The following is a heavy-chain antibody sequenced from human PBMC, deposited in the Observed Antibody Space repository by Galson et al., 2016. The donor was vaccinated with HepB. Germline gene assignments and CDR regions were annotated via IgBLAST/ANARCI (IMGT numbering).Heavy chain of an antibody. V-gene: IGHV3-7*01. Sequence: SLRLSCAASGFTFSKHWMTWVRQAPGKGLEWVANIKEDGSDKYYVDSVKGRFTMSRDNAKNTLYLQMNSLRVEDTAVYYCARDPTGQFFDFRFDPWGQGTLVAVSS. D-gene: IGHD3-3*01. CDR2: IKEDGSDK. CDR1: GFTFSKHW. J-gene: IGHJ5*02. CDR3: ARDPTGQFFDFRFDP.